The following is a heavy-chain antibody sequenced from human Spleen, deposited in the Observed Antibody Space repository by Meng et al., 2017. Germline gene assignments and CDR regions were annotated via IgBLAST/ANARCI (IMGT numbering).Heavy chain of an antibody. J-gene: IGHJ4*02. CDR3: ARLLWFESQLAY. V-gene: IGHV4-34*01. CDR1: GGSFNRYY. CDR2: IYHTGTT. Sequence: GSLRLSCAVYGGSFNRYYWTWIRQPPGKGLEWIGEIYHTGTTYYNPSLKSRITISVDTSKNQFSLKLSSLTAADTAVYYCARLLWFESQLAYWGQGILVTVSS. D-gene: IGHD3-10*01.